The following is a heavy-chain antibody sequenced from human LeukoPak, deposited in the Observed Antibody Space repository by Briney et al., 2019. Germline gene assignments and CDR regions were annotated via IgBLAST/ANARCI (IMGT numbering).Heavy chain of an antibody. Sequence: IYYSGSTYYNPSLKSRVTISVDTSKNQFSLKLSSVTAADTAVYYCARGGYCSSTSCLPLDYWGQGTLVTVSS. CDR3: ARGGYCSSTSCLPLDY. D-gene: IGHD2-2*01. V-gene: IGHV4-31*02. J-gene: IGHJ4*02. CDR2: IYYSGST.